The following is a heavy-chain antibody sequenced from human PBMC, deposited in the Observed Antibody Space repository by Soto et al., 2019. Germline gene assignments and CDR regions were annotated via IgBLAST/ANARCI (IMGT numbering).Heavy chain of an antibody. D-gene: IGHD2-15*01. Sequence: SETLSLTCAVYGGSFSGYYWSWIRQPPGKGLEWIGEINHSGSTNYNPSLKSRVTISVDTSKNQFSLKLSSVTAADTAVYYCARGRLVVVAANPTYYYYYMDVWGKGTTVTVSS. CDR3: ARGRLVVVAANPTYYYYYMDV. CDR2: INHSGST. V-gene: IGHV4-34*01. CDR1: GGSFSGYY. J-gene: IGHJ6*03.